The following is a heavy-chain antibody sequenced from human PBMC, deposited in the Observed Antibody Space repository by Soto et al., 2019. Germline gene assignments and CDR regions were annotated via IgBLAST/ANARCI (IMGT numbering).Heavy chain of an antibody. J-gene: IGHJ4*02. CDR2: ISAYKGNT. D-gene: IGHD3-22*01. Sequence: GLEWMGWISAYKGNTNYAQKLQGRVTMTTDTSKSTAYMELRSLRSDDTAVYYCARVGSAGAYYDSSGYYYLDYWGQRTLVTVFS. CDR3: ARVGSAGAYYDSSGYYYLDY. V-gene: IGHV1-18*01.